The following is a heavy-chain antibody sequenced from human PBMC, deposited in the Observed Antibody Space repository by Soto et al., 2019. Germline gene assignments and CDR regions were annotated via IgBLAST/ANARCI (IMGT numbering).Heavy chain of an antibody. J-gene: IGHJ4*02. CDR3: ARVNGSDLLGFDY. CDR2: IYHSGST. Sequence: QLQLQESGSGLVKPSQTLSLTCAVSGGSISSGGYSWSWIRQPPGKGLDWIGYIYHSGSTYYNPSLKSRVTISVDRSKNQFSLKLSSVTAADTAVYYCARVNGSDLLGFDYWGQGTLVTVSS. CDR1: GGSISSGGYS. D-gene: IGHD3-10*01. V-gene: IGHV4-30-2*01.